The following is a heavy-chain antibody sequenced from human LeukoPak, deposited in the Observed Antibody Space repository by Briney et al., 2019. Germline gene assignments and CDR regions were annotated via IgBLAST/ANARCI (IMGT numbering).Heavy chain of an antibody. V-gene: IGHV1-2*02. CDR3: ERDGNWFGELLIDC. CDR2: INPNSGGT. CDR1: GYTFTGYY. J-gene: IGHJ4*02. D-gene: IGHD3-10*01. Sequence: GASVKVSCKASGYTFTGYYMHWVRQAPGQGLEWMGWINPNSGGTNSEQKFQVRVTMTMDTSISKAYMDLSRLRSNDTAGHYCERDGNWFGELLIDCWGQGTLVTVPS.